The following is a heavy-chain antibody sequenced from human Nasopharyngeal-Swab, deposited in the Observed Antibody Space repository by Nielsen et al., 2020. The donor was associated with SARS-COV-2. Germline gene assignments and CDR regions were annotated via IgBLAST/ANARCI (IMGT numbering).Heavy chain of an antibody. Sequence: GESLKISCTTSGFTFNTYSMNWVRQAPGKGPEWRSYIRSSSGTIYYADSVKGRFPISRDNAENSLYLQMNSLRDEDTAVYYCVRDPKGSYYFRPDAFDIWGQGIMVIVSS. D-gene: IGHD1-26*01. J-gene: IGHJ3*02. CDR2: IRSSSGTI. CDR1: GFTFNTYS. V-gene: IGHV3-48*02. CDR3: VRDPKGSYYFRPDAFDI.